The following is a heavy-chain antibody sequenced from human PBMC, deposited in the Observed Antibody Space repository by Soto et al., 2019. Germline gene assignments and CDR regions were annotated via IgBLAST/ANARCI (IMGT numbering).Heavy chain of an antibody. V-gene: IGHV4-4*07. D-gene: IGHD3-3*01. CDR2: IYSSGST. CDR3: ARGQRFSDWFDP. CDR1: GGTISGYY. J-gene: IGHJ5*02. Sequence: SETLYLTCTVTGGTISGYYGTWIRQSAGGGLEWIGRIYSSGSTNYNPSLKSRVTISLDTSMNHFSLRLSSVTAADTAVYYCARGQRFSDWFDPWGQGTLVTVSS.